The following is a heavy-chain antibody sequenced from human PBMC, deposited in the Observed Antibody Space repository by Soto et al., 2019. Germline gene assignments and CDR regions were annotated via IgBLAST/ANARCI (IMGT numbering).Heavy chain of an antibody. CDR3: AKDRRAGGNYGFYSDF. Sequence: GGSLRLSCAASGFTFSSYGMTWVRQAPGKGLEWVSFSSATGAGTYYADSVKGRFTISRDNSKNTLYLQMTSLRADDTAVYYCAKDRRAGGNYGFYSDFWGQGALVTSPQ. CDR2: SSATGAGT. D-gene: IGHD1-7*01. V-gene: IGHV3-23*01. CDR1: GFTFSSYG. J-gene: IGHJ4*02.